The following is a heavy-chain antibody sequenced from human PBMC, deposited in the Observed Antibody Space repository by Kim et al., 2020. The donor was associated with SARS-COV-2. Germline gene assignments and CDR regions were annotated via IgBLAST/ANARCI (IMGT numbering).Heavy chain of an antibody. CDR3: ATRRNSSDVYYYYYMDV. V-gene: IGHV3-7*01. D-gene: IGHD6-6*01. CDR1: GFSFSAYW. CDR2: IKQDGSEK. Sequence: GGSLRLSCAASGFSFSAYWMSWVRQAPGKGLEWVANIKQDGSEKYYVDSVKGRFTISRDNAKNSLYLQMNSLRAEDTAVYYCATRRNSSDVYYYYYMDVWGKGTTVTVSS. J-gene: IGHJ6*03.